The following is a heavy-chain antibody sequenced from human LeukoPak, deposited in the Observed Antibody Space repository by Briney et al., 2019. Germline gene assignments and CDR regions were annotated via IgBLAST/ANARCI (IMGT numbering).Heavy chain of an antibody. Sequence: SETLSLTCTVSGGSISSYYWSWIRQPPGKGLEWIGHIYYSGSTNYNPSLKSRVTISVDTSKNQFSLKLSSVTAADTAVYYCARAAGFGELWDYWGQGTLVTISS. CDR3: ARAAGFGELWDY. CDR1: GGSISSYY. V-gene: IGHV4-59*01. CDR2: IYYSGST. D-gene: IGHD3-10*01. J-gene: IGHJ4*02.